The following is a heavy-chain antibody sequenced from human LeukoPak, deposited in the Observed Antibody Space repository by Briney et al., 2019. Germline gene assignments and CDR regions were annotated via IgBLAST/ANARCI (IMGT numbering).Heavy chain of an antibody. D-gene: IGHD3-10*01. Sequence: GESLKISCKGSGYSFTSYWIGWVRQMPGKGLEWMGIIYPGDSDTRYSPSLKSRVTISVDTSKNQFSLKLSSVTAADTAVYYCARDGRDYYGSGSSILSITKNAFDIWGQGTMVTVSS. V-gene: IGHV5-51*06. CDR1: GYSFTSYW. CDR3: ARDGRDYYGSGSSILSITKNAFDI. CDR2: IYPGDSDT. J-gene: IGHJ3*02.